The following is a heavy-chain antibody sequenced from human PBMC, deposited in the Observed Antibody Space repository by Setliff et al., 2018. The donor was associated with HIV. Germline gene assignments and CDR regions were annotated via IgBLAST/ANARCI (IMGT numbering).Heavy chain of an antibody. CDR1: GYTFTGYY. V-gene: IGHV1-2*02. CDR2: INPNSGDT. Sequence: GASVKVSCKASGYTFTGYYMHWVRQAPGRGLEWMGWINPNSGDTNYAQKFQGRVTMTRDTSISTAYMELSGLRSDDTAVYYCARQLSNSLECWGQGTPVTVSS. D-gene: IGHD1-1*01. CDR3: ARQLSNSLEC. J-gene: IGHJ4*02.